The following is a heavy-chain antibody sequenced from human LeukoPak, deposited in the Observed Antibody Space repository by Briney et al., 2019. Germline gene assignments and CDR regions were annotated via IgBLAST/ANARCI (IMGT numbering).Heavy chain of an antibody. CDR2: INPNSGGT. Sequence: VSVKVSCKASGYTFTGYYMHWVRQAPGQGLEWMGWINPNSGGTNYAQKFQGRVTMTRDTSISTACMELSRLRSDDTAVYYCARLVPGTRDYYDSSGYYYWGQGTLVTVSS. CDR3: ARLVPGTRDYYDSSGYYY. CDR1: GYTFTGYY. J-gene: IGHJ4*02. D-gene: IGHD3-22*01. V-gene: IGHV1-2*02.